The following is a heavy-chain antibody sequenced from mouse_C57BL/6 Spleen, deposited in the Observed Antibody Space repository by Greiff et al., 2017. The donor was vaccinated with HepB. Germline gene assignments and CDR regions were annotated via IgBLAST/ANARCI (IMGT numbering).Heavy chain of an antibody. CDR3: ARPRLSSMDY. V-gene: IGHV1-82*01. CDR1: GYAFSSSW. Sequence: QVQLQQSGPELVKPGASVKISCKASGYAFSSSWMNWVKQRPGKGLEWIGRIYPGDGDTNYNGKFKGKATLTADKSSSTAYMQLSSLTSEDAAVYFCARPRLSSMDYWGQGTSVTVSS. CDR2: IYPGDGDT. J-gene: IGHJ4*01.